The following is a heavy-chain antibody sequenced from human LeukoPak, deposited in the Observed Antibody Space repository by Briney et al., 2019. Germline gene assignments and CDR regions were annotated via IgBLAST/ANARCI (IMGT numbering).Heavy chain of an antibody. D-gene: IGHD6-19*01. CDR3: ARDMVGYSNGPALFDY. Sequence: QPGGSLRLSRAASGFTFITYTMNWVRQAPGKGLEWVSYISSSSNTIYYADSVKGRFTISRDNAKNSLYLQMNSLRAEDTAVYYCARDMVGYSNGPALFDYWGQGTLVTVSS. J-gene: IGHJ4*02. V-gene: IGHV3-48*01. CDR2: ISSSSNTI. CDR1: GFTFITYT.